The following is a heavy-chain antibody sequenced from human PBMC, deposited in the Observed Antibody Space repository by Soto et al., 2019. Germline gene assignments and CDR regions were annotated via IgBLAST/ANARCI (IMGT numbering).Heavy chain of an antibody. CDR1: GGTFSSYA. V-gene: IGHV1-69*01. D-gene: IGHD2-2*01. CDR2: IIPISGTT. Sequence: QVPLVQSGAEVKKPGSSVKVSCKASGGTFSSYAISWVRQAPGQGLEWMGWIIPISGTTNYAQTFKGRVTITSDESTNTAYMRLSSLRSENTAVYYCARSQGSSTSLEIYYYYYYGMDVWGQGTTVTVSS. J-gene: IGHJ6*02. CDR3: ARSQGSSTSLEIYYYYYYGMDV.